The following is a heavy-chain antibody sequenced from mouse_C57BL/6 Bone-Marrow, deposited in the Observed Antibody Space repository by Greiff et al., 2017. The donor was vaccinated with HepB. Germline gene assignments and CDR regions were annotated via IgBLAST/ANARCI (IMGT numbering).Heavy chain of an antibody. D-gene: IGHD1-1*01. V-gene: IGHV1-64*01. CDR2: IHPNSGST. CDR1: GYTFTSYW. Sequence: VPLQQPGAELVKPGASVKLSCKASGYTFTSYWMHWVKQRPGQGLEWIGMIHPNSGSTNYNEKFKSKATLTVDKSSSTAYMQLSSLTSEDSAVYYCARNSPITTVPSDYWGQGTTRTVSS. CDR3: ARNSPITTVPSDY. J-gene: IGHJ2*01.